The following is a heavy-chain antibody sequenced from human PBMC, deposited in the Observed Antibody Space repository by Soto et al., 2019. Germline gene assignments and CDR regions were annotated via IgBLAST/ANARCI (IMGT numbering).Heavy chain of an antibody. CDR1: GDTSTSYY. CDR3: ARDFYDSVGYTWFDS. J-gene: IGHJ5*01. V-gene: IGHV4-59*01. Sequence: ETLALACAVSGDTSTSYYWGGIRQAPGKGLEWIGHIHNSGTSTHNPSLNGRVTISIDMSKKQFSLKLTSLTSADTAVYYCARDFYDSVGYTWFDSWSQGTLVTVYS. D-gene: IGHD3-22*01. CDR2: IHNSGTS.